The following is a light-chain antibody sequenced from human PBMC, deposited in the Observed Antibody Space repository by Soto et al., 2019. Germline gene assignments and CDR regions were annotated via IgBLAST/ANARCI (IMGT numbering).Light chain of an antibody. CDR1: QSISSW. CDR3: QQYNSYSWT. V-gene: IGKV1-5*01. CDR2: DAS. J-gene: IGKJ1*01. Sequence: DIQMTQSPSTLSASVGDRVTITCLASQSISSWLAWYQQKPGKAPKLLIYDASSLESGVPSRFSGSGSGTEFTLTISSLQPDDFATYYSQQYNSYSWTFGQGTKVDI.